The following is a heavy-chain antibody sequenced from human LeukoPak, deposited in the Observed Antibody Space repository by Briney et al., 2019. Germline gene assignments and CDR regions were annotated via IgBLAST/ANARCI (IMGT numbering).Heavy chain of an antibody. CDR1: GYTFTCYY. J-gene: IGHJ6*03. Sequence: ASVKVSCKASGYTFTCYYMNWVRQAPGQGLEWMGWMNPNSGGTDYAQKFQGRVTMTRNTSISTDYMEMSRLRSEDTAVYYCVREYLSDDDSNYVLRYYYYMDVWGKGTTVTVSS. D-gene: IGHD4-11*01. V-gene: IGHV1-2*02. CDR3: VREYLSDDDSNYVLRYYYYMDV. CDR2: MNPNSGGT.